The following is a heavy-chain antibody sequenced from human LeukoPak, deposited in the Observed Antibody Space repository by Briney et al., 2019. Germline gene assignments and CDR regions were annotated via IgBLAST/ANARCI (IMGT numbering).Heavy chain of an antibody. CDR3: ARDERVVVVPAAAMRRGWFDP. Sequence: GTLRLSCAASVFTLLSYTTNCGRHAPRKGLEWVSSITISSSYIYYADAVTGRFTISRDNAKNSLYLQMNSLRAEDTAVYYCARDERVVVVPAAAMRRGWFDPWGQGTLVTVSS. V-gene: IGHV3-21*01. CDR1: VFTLLSYT. CDR2: ITISSSYI. D-gene: IGHD2-2*01. J-gene: IGHJ5*02.